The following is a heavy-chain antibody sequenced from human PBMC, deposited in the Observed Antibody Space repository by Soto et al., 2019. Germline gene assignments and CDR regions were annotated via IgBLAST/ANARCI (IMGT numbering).Heavy chain of an antibody. CDR3: GRDDYGIFPY. V-gene: IGHV1-2*02. CDR1: GYSISAYY. CDR2: IDPKNGGT. J-gene: IGHJ4*02. D-gene: IGHD3-10*01. Sequence: QLQLVQSGTEVKKPGASVKVSCQASGYSISAYYIHWVRQAPGQGLEGMGWIDPKNGGTVSAQKFQGRLTMTRDTSISTVYMDLSGLTSDDTALYYCGRDDYGIFPYWGQGSLVTVSS.